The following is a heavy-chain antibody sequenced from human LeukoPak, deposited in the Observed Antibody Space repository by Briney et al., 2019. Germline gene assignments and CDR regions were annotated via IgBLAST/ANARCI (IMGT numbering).Heavy chain of an antibody. CDR2: IIPILGIA. Sequence: GASVKVSCKASGGTFSSYAISWVRQAPGQGLEWMGRIIPILGIANYAQKFQGRVTITADKSTSTAYMELSSLRSEDTAVYYCARGGGDYGGNYDAFDIWSQGTMVTVSS. CDR1: GGTFSSYA. J-gene: IGHJ3*02. D-gene: IGHD4-23*01. V-gene: IGHV1-69*04. CDR3: ARGGGDYGGNYDAFDI.